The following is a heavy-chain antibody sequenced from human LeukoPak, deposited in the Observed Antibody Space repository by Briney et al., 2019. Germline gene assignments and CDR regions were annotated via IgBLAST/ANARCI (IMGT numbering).Heavy chain of an antibody. V-gene: IGHV3-30*18. CDR1: GFTFSSYG. CDR3: AKDQVPAAMGSNYDPYYYYGMDV. J-gene: IGHJ6*02. CDR2: TSYDGSNK. Sequence: PGGSLRLSCAASGFTFSSYGMHWVRQAPGKGLEWVAVTSYDGSNKYYADSVKGRFTISRDNSKNTLYLQMNSLRAEDTAVYYCAKDQVPAAMGSNYDPYYYYGMDVWGQGTTVTVSS. D-gene: IGHD2-2*01.